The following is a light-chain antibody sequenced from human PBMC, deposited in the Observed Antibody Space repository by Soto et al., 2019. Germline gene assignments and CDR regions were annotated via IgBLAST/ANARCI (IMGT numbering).Light chain of an antibody. CDR1: QSFDSRY. V-gene: IGKV3-20*01. CDR3: QQYGNSPPVT. CDR2: GAS. J-gene: IGKJ4*01. Sequence: EIVLTQSPDTLSLSPGERATLSCRASQSFDSRYLAWYQQKPGQAPRLLIYGASRRATGIPDRFSGSGSETDFTLTISRLEPEDFAVYYCQQYGNSPPVTFGGGTRWIS.